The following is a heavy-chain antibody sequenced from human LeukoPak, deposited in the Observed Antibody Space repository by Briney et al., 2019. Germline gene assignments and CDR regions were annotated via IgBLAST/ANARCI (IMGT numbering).Heavy chain of an antibody. D-gene: IGHD2-15*01. J-gene: IGHJ4*02. CDR3: ARGYCSGGSCYSGFDY. CDR1: GYTFTSYG. CDR2: ISAYNGNT. Sequence: ASVKVSCKASGYTFTSYGISWVRQAPGQGLEWMGWISAYNGNTNYAQKLQGRVTMTTDTSTSTAYMELRSLRSDDTAVYYCARGYCSGGSCYSGFDYWGQGTLVTVSS. V-gene: IGHV1-18*01.